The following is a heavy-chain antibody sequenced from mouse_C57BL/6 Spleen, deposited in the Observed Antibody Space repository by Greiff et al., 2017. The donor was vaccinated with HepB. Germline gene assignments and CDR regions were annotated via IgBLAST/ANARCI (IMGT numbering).Heavy chain of an antibody. CDR3: TRDEGDSSGYEGFAY. CDR2: ISSGGDYI. V-gene: IGHV5-9-1*02. Sequence: EVQGVESGEGLVKPGGSLKLSCAASGFTFSSYAMSWVRQTPEKRLEWVAYISSGGDYIYYADTVKGRFTISRDNARNTLYLQMSSLKSEDTAMYYCTRDEGDSSGYEGFAYWGQGTLVTVSA. J-gene: IGHJ3*01. CDR1: GFTFSSYA. D-gene: IGHD3-2*02.